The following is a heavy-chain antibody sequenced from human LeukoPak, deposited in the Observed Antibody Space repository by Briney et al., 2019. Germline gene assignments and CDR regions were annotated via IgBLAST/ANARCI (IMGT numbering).Heavy chain of an antibody. CDR1: GFTFTSSA. CDR2: IVVGSGNT. J-gene: IGHJ6*02. V-gene: IGHV1-58*02. D-gene: IGHD3-9*01. CDR3: AATTTVTTGYYDILTGYYRHYYYYGMDV. Sequence: GASVRVSCKASGFTFTSSAMQWVRQARGQRLEWIGWIVVGSGNTNYAQKFQERVTITRDMSTSTAYMELSSLRSEDTAVYYCAATTTVTTGYYDILTGYYRHYYYYGMDVWGQGTTVTVSS.